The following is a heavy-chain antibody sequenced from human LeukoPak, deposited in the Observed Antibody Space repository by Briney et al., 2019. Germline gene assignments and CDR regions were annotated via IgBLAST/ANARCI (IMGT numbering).Heavy chain of an antibody. CDR2: ISGSGGSK. J-gene: IGHJ4*02. Sequence: GGSLRLSCVGSRFPPRKYAMSWVRQAPGKGLEWVSGISGSGGSKYYADSVRGRFTISRDNSKDTLFLQMSSLRADDTAKYYCAKEPEPFLEWHFDYWGQGTLVTVSS. CDR3: AKEPEPFLEWHFDY. V-gene: IGHV3-23*01. D-gene: IGHD3-3*02. CDR1: RFPPRKYA.